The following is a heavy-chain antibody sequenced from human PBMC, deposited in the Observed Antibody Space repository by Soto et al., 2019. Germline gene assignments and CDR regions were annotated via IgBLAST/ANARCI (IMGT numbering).Heavy chain of an antibody. CDR1: GYTFTNYG. J-gene: IGHJ5*02. D-gene: IGHD3-10*01. Sequence: QVQLVQSGGEVKKPGASVKVSCKASGYTFTNYGISWVRQAPGQGLEWMGWINVYNGNTKYAQKVQGRVTMTTDTSTSTAYMELRSLRSDDTALYYCARGVGSGSYYNQYNWFDPWCQGNLVTVSS. V-gene: IGHV1-18*01. CDR3: ARGVGSGSYYNQYNWFDP. CDR2: INVYNGNT.